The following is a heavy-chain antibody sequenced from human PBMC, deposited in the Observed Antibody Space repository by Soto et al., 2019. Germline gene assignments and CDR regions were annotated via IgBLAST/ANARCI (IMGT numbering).Heavy chain of an antibody. V-gene: IGHV1-69*04. CDR3: ARDDSYGSDY. CDR2: IIPILGIA. J-gene: IGHJ4*02. CDR1: GGTFSSYT. D-gene: IGHD5-18*01. Sequence: ASVKVSCKASGGTFSSYTISWVRQAPGQGLEWMGRIIPILGIANYAQKYQGRVTITADKSTSTAYMELSSLRAEDTAVYYCARDDSYGSDYWGQGTLVTVSS.